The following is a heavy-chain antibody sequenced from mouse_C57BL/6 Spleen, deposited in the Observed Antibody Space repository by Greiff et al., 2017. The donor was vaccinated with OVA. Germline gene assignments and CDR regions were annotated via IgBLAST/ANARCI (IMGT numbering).Heavy chain of an antibody. D-gene: IGHD1-1*01. CDR3: ASQFITTVVAGDY. CDR2: IDPEDGET. Sequence: VQLKQSGAELVKPGASVKLSCTASGFNIKDYYMHWVKQRTEQGLEWIGRIDPEDGETKYAPKFQGKATITADTSSNTAYLQLSSLTSEDTAVYYCASQFITTVVAGDYWGQGTTLTVSS. CDR1: GFNIKDYY. V-gene: IGHV14-2*01. J-gene: IGHJ2*01.